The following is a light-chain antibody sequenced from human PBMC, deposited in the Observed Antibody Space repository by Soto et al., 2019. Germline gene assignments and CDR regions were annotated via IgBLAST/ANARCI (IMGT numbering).Light chain of an antibody. CDR1: SGDVGGYNF. V-gene: IGLV2-11*01. CDR3: CSYGGGYTWV. Sequence: QSALTQARSVSGSPGQSVTISCTGTSGDVGGYNFVSWYQQHPGNAPKLMIFDVSQRPSGVPDRFSGSKSGNTASLTISGLQAEDEADYYCCSYGGGYTWVFGGGTKLTVL. J-gene: IGLJ3*02. CDR2: DVS.